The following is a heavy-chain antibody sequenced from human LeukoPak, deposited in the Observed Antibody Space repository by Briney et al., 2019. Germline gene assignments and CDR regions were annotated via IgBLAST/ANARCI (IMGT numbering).Heavy chain of an antibody. CDR3: AIAVSSGFSSTWYYFDY. D-gene: IGHD6-13*01. V-gene: IGHV5-51*01. J-gene: IGHJ4*02. CDR1: GYSFTSYW. Sequence: GESLKISCKGSGYSFTSYWIGWVRQMPGKGLEWMGIIYPGDSDTTYSPSFQGQVTISADKSISTAYLQWSSLKASDTAMYYCAIAVSSGFSSTWYYFDYWGQGTLLTVSS. CDR2: IYPGDSDT.